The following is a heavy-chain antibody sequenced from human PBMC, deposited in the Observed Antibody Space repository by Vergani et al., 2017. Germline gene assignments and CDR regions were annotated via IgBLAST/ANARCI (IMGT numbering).Heavy chain of an antibody. J-gene: IGHJ4*02. CDR1: GFSFGDYA. Sequence: EVQLVESGGGLVPPGRSLRISCAASGFSFGDYAMTWVRQAPGKGLEWVAFIRNKAYGGTTEYAASVKGRFTISRDDSKRLAYLQLSGLKTEDTAVYFCSRGRGYSFGYSDYWGQGTLVTVSS. V-gene: IGHV3-49*04. D-gene: IGHD5-18*01. CDR2: IRNKAYGGTT. CDR3: SRGRGYSFGYSDY.